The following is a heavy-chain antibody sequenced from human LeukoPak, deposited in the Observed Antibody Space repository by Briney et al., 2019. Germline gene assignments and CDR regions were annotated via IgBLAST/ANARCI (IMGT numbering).Heavy chain of an antibody. Sequence: PGRSLRLSCAASGFTFSSYGIHWVRQAPGKGLEWVAFISYDGSDKSYADSVMGRFTISRDNSKNMLYLQMGSLRAEDTAVFYCARDVTISGNNWFDPWGQGTLVTVSS. J-gene: IGHJ5*02. CDR3: ARDVTISGNNWFDP. V-gene: IGHV3-33*01. CDR2: ISYDGSDK. D-gene: IGHD5-24*01. CDR1: GFTFSSYG.